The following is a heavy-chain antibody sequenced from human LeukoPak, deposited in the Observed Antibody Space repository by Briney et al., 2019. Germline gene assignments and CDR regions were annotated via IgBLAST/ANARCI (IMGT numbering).Heavy chain of an antibody. Sequence: GGSLRLSCAASGFTFSSYAMSWVRQAPGKGLEWVSAISGSGGSTYYADSVKGRFTISRDNSKNTLYLQMNSLRGEETAVYYCARDSFVGETTHYFQHWGQGTLVTVSS. D-gene: IGHD1-26*01. J-gene: IGHJ1*01. CDR2: ISGSGGST. V-gene: IGHV3-23*01. CDR1: GFTFSSYA. CDR3: ARDSFVGETTHYFQH.